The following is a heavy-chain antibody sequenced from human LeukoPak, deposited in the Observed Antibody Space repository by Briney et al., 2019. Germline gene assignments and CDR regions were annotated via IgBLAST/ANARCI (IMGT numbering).Heavy chain of an antibody. V-gene: IGHV5-51*01. J-gene: IGHJ5*02. Sequence: PGESLKISCKGSGYSFTSYWIGWVRQMPGKGLEWMGIIYPGDSDARYSPSFQGQVTISVHKSITTAYLQWSSLKASDSAMYYCARQITFGGVEFGPWGQGTLVTVSS. D-gene: IGHD3-16*01. CDR1: GYSFTSYW. CDR3: ARQITFGGVEFGP. CDR2: IYPGDSDA.